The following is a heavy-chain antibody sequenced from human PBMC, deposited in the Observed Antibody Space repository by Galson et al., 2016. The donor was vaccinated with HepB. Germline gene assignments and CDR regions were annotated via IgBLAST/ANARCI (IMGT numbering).Heavy chain of an antibody. CDR2: TYFRSKWYN. D-gene: IGHD6-6*01. CDR3: ARDVGSTLAARSFDY. J-gene: IGHJ4*02. Sequence: CAISGDSVSSNTAAWNWIRQSPSRGLEWLGRTYFRSKWYNDYTMSVKSRIIISPDTSKNQFSLQLNSATPEDTAVYYCARDVGSTLAARSFDYWGQGTLVTFSS. V-gene: IGHV6-1*01. CDR1: GDSVSSNTAA.